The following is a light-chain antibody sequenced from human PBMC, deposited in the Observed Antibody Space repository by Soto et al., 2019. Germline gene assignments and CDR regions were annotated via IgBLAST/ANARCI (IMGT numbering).Light chain of an antibody. J-gene: IGKJ1*01. CDR3: QQSYSTPPT. CDR2: AAS. Sequence: DIQMTQSPSSLSASVGDRVTITCRASQSISSYLNWYQQKPGKAPKLLIYAASNLQSGVPSRVGGSGSGTDFTLTISSLQPEDFATYYCQQSYSTPPTFGQGTKVEIK. CDR1: QSISSY. V-gene: IGKV1-39*01.